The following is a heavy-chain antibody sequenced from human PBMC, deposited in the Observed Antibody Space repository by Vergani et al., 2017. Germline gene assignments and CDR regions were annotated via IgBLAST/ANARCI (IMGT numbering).Heavy chain of an antibody. J-gene: IGHJ3*01. D-gene: IGHD2-2*01. CDR1: GFTFNSYA. CDR3: AKVCGXTSGPYGGGAFDV. Sequence: QLLESGGGLIQPGGSLRLSCAASGFTFNSYAMPWVRQAPGKGLEWVSGSNKNGGSTYYAYSVKGRFTISRDNSKNPLYLQIPDPRAEDTATYYCAKVCGXTSGPYGGGAFDVWGHGTMVTVSS. V-gene: IGHV3-23*01. CDR2: SNKNGGST.